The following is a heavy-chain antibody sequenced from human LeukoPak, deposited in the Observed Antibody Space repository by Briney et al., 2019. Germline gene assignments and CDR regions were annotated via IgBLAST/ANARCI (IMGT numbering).Heavy chain of an antibody. CDR2: IYHSGST. V-gene: IGHV4-38-2*02. Sequence: SETLSLTCTVSGYSISSGYYWGWIRQPPGKGLEWIGSIYHSGSTYYNPSLKSRVTISVDTSKNQFSLKLSSVTAADTAVYHCAREGYNWNSDVFDIWGQGTMVTVSS. CDR3: AREGYNWNSDVFDI. J-gene: IGHJ3*02. CDR1: GYSISSGYY. D-gene: IGHD1-20*01.